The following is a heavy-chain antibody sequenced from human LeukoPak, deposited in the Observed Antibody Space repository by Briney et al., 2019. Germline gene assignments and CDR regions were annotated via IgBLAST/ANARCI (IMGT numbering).Heavy chain of an antibody. CDR1: GGSITSTNF. D-gene: IGHD1-26*01. CDR2: ISLAGRT. Sequence: SETLSLTCGVSGGSITSTNFWSWVRQPPGGGLEWIGEISLAGRTRYNPSLKSRVNISIDESKNHLYLNLASVTAADTAVYYCSRESGPFCPFGHWGQGTLVAVSS. CDR3: SRESGPFCPFGH. J-gene: IGHJ5*02. V-gene: IGHV4-4*02.